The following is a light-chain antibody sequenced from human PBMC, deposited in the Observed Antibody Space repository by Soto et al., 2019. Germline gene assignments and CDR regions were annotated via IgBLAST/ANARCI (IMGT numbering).Light chain of an antibody. J-gene: IGLJ1*01. CDR3: CSYAGGSNV. CDR2: EGS. V-gene: IGLV2-23*03. CDR1: SSDVGSYKF. Sequence: QSALTQPASVSGSPGQSITISCTGTSSDVGSYKFVFWYQQYPGKAPKLMIYEGSKRPSGVSDRFSGSKSGNTASLTISGLQAEDEADYFCCSYAGGSNVFGTGTKLTVL.